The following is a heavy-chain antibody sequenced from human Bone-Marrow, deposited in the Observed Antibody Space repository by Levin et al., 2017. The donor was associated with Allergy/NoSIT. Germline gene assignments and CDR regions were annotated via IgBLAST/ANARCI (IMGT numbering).Heavy chain of an antibody. V-gene: IGHV3-7*04. D-gene: IGHD6-19*01. CDR2: IKQDGGEI. Sequence: GGSLRLSCAASGFTFSSYWMSWVRQAPGKGLEWVADIKQDGGEIYYVDSVKGRFTISRDNAKNSLYLQMNSLRAEDTAVYYCARLGGSGWSRDYWGQGTLVTVSS. J-gene: IGHJ4*02. CDR1: GFTFSSYW. CDR3: ARLGGSGWSRDY.